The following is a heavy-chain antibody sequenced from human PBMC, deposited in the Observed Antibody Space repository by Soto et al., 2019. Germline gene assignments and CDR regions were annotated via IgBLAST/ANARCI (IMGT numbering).Heavy chain of an antibody. V-gene: IGHV1-69*02. Sequence: QVQLVQSGAEVKKPGSSVKVSCKASGGTFSSYTISWVRQAPGQGLEWMGRIIPILGIANYAQKFQGRVTITADKSTSTAYIELSRLRTADTAVYYCARGTGYSSGRSTDYWGQGTLVTVSA. CDR3: ARGTGYSSGRSTDY. CDR1: GGTFSSYT. CDR2: IIPILGIA. J-gene: IGHJ4*02. D-gene: IGHD6-19*01.